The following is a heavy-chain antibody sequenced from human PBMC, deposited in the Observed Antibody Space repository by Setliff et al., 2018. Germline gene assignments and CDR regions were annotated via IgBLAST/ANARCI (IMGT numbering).Heavy chain of an antibody. CDR1: GGTFSSYA. V-gene: IGHV1-69*13. CDR2: IIPIFGTA. Sequence: GASVKVSCKASGGTFSSYAISWVRQAPGQRLEWMGGIIPIFGTANYAQKFQGRVTITADESTSTAYMELSSLRSDDTAVYYCARDLIDPDYGDYLSFYYYGMDVWGQGTTVTVSS. D-gene: IGHD4-17*01. CDR3: ARDLIDPDYGDYLSFYYYGMDV. J-gene: IGHJ6*02.